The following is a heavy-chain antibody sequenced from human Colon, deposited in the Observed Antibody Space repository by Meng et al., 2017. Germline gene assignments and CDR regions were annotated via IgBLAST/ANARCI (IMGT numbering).Heavy chain of an antibody. Sequence: QGQLQESGPGLVNPSQTLSLTCTFSGGSISSGDYYWSWIRQPPGKGLEWIGYIYYSGSTYYNPSLKSRVTISVDTSKNQFSLKLSSVTAADTAVYYCARGYYDSSGYGYWYFDLWGRGTLVTVSS. V-gene: IGHV4-30-4*01. D-gene: IGHD3-22*01. CDR2: IYYSGST. CDR3: ARGYYDSSGYGYWYFDL. J-gene: IGHJ2*01. CDR1: GGSISSGDYY.